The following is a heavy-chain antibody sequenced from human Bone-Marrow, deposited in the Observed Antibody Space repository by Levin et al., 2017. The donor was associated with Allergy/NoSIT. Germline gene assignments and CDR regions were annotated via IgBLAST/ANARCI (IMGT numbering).Heavy chain of an antibody. CDR1: GFTVNNYP. CDR2: IYAGRSS. J-gene: IGHJ4*02. V-gene: IGHV3-53*01. Sequence: GGSLRLSCAASGFTVNNYPMNWVRQTPGKGLEWVSIIYAGRSSFYADSVKGRFTISRDDSKNTLYLQMNSLRVEDTAVYYCARGLVSSWFGVDSWGQGTLVTVSP. CDR3: ARGLVSSWFGVDS. D-gene: IGHD3-10*01.